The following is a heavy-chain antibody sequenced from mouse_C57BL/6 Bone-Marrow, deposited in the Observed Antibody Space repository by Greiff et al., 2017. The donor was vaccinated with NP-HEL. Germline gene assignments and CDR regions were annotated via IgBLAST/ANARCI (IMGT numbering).Heavy chain of an antibody. CDR1: GYSFTGYY. Sequence: EVLLVESGPELVKPGASVKISCKASGYSFTGYYMNWVKQSPEKSLEWIGEINPSTGGTTYNQKFKGKATLTVDKSSSTAYMQLNSLTSVDSAVSFCASNGTVVAPNAMDYWGQGTSVTVSS. CDR2: INPSTGGT. J-gene: IGHJ4*01. V-gene: IGHV1-42*01. CDR3: ASNGTVVAPNAMDY. D-gene: IGHD1-1*01.